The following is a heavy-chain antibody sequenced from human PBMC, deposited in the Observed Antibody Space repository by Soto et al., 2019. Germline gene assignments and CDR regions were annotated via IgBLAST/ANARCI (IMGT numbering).Heavy chain of an antibody. CDR1: GYTLTELS. Sequence: ASVKVSCKVSGYTLTELSMHWVRQAPGKGLEWMGGFDPEDGETIYAQKFQGRVTMTEDTSTDTAYMELSSLRSEDTAVYYCATLQGIAAAGTRDYWGQGTLVTVSS. CDR2: FDPEDGET. D-gene: IGHD6-13*01. V-gene: IGHV1-24*01. J-gene: IGHJ4*02. CDR3: ATLQGIAAAGTRDY.